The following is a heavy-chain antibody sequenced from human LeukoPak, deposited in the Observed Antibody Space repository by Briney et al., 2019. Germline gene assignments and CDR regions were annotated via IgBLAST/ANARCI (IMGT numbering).Heavy chain of an antibody. CDR2: ISASGGAT. V-gene: IGHV3-23*01. J-gene: IGHJ4*02. CDR3: ARDGDSSGWHLYYFDY. Sequence: GGSLRLSCAASGFTFLRHGMTWFRQAPGKGLEWVSGISASGGATYYADSVKGRFTISRDNSKNTLYLQMNSLRAEDTAVYYCARDGDSSGWHLYYFDYWGQGTLVTVSS. D-gene: IGHD6-19*01. CDR1: GFTFLRHG.